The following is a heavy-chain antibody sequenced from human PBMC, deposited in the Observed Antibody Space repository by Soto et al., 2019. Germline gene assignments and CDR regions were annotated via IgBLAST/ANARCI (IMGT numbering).Heavy chain of an antibody. CDR2: IIPIFGTA. Sequence: GASVKVSCKASGGTFSSYAISWVRQAPGQGLEWMGGIIPIFGTANYAQKFQGRVTITADESTSTAYMELSSLRSEDTAVYYCARTWEDIVLVPAAVWFDPWGQGTLVTVSS. V-gene: IGHV1-69*13. D-gene: IGHD2-2*01. J-gene: IGHJ5*02. CDR1: GGTFSSYA. CDR3: ARTWEDIVLVPAAVWFDP.